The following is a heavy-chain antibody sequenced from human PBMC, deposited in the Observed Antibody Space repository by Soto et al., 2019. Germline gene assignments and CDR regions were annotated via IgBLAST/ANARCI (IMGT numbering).Heavy chain of an antibody. Sequence: SGHTLVNPTQTLTLTCTFSGFSLSTSGMRVSWIRQPPGKALEWLARIDWDDDKYYSTSLKTRLTISKDTSKSQVVLTMTSMDPVDTATYYFARTLSGTTFDYWGEGTLVPVSS. CDR2: IDWDDDK. V-gene: IGHV2-70*04. CDR1: GFSLSTSGMR. CDR3: ARTLSGTTFDY. J-gene: IGHJ4*02. D-gene: IGHD1-26*01.